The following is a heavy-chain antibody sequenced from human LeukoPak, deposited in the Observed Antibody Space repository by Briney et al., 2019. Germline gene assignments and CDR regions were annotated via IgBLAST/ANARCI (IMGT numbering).Heavy chain of an antibody. J-gene: IGHJ6*03. CDR1: GGSFSGYY. CDR2: INHSGST. D-gene: IGHD6-13*01. Sequence: SETLSLTCAVYGGSFSGYYWSWIRQPPGKGLEWIGEINHSGSTNYNPSLKSRVTISVDTSKNQFSLKLSPVTAADTAVYYCARSGSSPPVHYYYMDVWGKGTTVTVSS. V-gene: IGHV4-34*01. CDR3: ARSGSSPPVHYYYMDV.